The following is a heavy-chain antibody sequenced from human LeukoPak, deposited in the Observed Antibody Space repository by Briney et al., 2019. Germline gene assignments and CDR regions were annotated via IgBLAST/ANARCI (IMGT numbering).Heavy chain of an antibody. CDR2: INHSGST. Sequence: SETLSLTCAVYGGSFSGYYWSWIRQPPGKGLEWIGEINHSGSTNYNPSLKSRVTISVDTSKNQFSLKLSSVTAADTAVYYCARLRIDSSGWTIFDYWGQGTLVTVSS. CDR3: ARLRIDSSGWTIFDY. D-gene: IGHD6-19*01. J-gene: IGHJ4*02. V-gene: IGHV4-34*01. CDR1: GGSFSGYY.